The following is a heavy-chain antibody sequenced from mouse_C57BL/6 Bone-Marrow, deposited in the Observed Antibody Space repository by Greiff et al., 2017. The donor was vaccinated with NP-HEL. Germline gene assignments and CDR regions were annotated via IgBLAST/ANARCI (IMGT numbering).Heavy chain of an antibody. CDR2: INPNNGGT. J-gene: IGHJ2*01. Sequence: EVQLQESGPELVKPGASVKMSCKASGYTFTDYNMHWVKQSHGKSLEWIGYINPNNGGTSYNQKFKGKATLTVNKSSSTAYMELRSLTSEDSAGYYCARRGWDEGNFDYWGQGTTLTVSS. CDR1: GYTFTDYN. D-gene: IGHD4-1*01. CDR3: ARRGWDEGNFDY. V-gene: IGHV1-22*01.